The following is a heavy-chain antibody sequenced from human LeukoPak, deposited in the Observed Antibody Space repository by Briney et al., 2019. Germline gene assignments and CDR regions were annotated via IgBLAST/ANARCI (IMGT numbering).Heavy chain of an antibody. CDR2: ISSSSSTI. J-gene: IGHJ4*02. CDR3: ATISNSTGAFDY. D-gene: IGHD2/OR15-2a*01. V-gene: IGHV3-48*02. CDR1: VVTFHSYS. Sequence: GGSLRLSCGASVVTFHSYSMNWVRQAPGKGLEWISYISSSSSTIYYTDSVKGRFTISRDNAKNSLYLQMNNLRDEDTALYYRATISNSTGAFDYWGQGTLVTVSS.